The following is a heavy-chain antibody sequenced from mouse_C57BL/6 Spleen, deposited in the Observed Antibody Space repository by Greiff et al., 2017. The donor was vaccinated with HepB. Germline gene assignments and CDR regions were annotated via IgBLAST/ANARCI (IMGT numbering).Heavy chain of an antibody. CDR3: ARRADGYSYAMDY. V-gene: IGHV1-69*01. D-gene: IGHD2-3*01. J-gene: IGHJ4*01. CDR1: GYTFTSYW. Sequence: LQQPGAELVMPGASVKLSCKASGYTFTSYWMHWVKQRPGQGLEWIGEIDPSDSYTNYNQKFKGKSTLTVDKSSSTAYMQLSSLTSEDSAVYYCARRADGYSYAMDYWGQGTSVTVSS. CDR2: IDPSDSYT.